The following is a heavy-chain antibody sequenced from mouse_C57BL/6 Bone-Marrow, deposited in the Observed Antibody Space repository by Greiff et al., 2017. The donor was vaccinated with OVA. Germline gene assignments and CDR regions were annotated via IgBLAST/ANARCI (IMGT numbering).Heavy chain of an antibody. CDR2: ISDGGSYT. D-gene: IGHD4-1*01. CDR1: GFTFSSYS. Sequence: DVQLVESGGGLVKPGGSLKLSCAASGFTFSSYSMPWVRQTPGKSLEWVATISDGGSYTYYPDNVKGRFTISRDNAKNNLYLQMSHLKAEDTAMYYCARDGRFAYWGQGTLVTVSA. CDR3: ARDGRFAY. J-gene: IGHJ3*01. V-gene: IGHV5-4*01.